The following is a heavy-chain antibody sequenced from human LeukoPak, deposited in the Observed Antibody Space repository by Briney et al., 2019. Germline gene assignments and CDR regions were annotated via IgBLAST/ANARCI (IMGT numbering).Heavy chain of an antibody. D-gene: IGHD6-13*01. CDR1: GFTLRSYG. J-gene: IGHJ4*01. V-gene: IGHV3-74*01. Sequence: GGSLSLSYETSGFTLRSYGMHRARQAPAKGPEWVSRIQNDGSSTVYADSVKGRFTISRDNAKNTLYLQMNTLRVEDTAVYYCICEGIAPPYWG. CDR2: IQNDGSST. CDR3: ICEGIAPPY.